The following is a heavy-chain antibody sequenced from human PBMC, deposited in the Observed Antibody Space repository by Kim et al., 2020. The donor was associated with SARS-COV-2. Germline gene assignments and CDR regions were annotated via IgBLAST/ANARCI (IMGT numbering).Heavy chain of an antibody. CDR1: GGSISSSSYY. V-gene: IGHV4-39*01. CDR2: IYYSGST. D-gene: IGHD3-16*01. CDR3: ARLGAYTSSSGGWFDP. Sequence: SETLSLTCTVSGGSISSSSYYWGWIRQPPGKGLQWIASIYYSGSTYYNPSLESRVAISVDTSKNQFSLKLNSVTAADTAVYYCARLGAYTSSSGGWFDP. J-gene: IGHJ5*02.